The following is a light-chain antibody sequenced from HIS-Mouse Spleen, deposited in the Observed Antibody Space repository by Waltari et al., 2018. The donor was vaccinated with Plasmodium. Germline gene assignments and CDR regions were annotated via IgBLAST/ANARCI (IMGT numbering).Light chain of an antibody. J-gene: IGLJ3*02. V-gene: IGLV5-45*03. Sequence: QAVLTQPSSLSASPGASASLTSTSRSGTNVGTYRIYWYQPQPGSPPQYLLSYKSDSDKQQGSGVPSRFSGSKDASANAGILLISGLQSEDEADYYCMIWHSSAWVFGGGTKLTVL. CDR3: MIWHSSAWV. CDR1: SGTNVGTYR. CDR2: YKSDSDK.